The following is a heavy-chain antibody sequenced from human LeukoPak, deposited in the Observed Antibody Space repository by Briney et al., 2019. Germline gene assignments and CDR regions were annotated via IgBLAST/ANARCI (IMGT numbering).Heavy chain of an antibody. Sequence: PSETLSLTCAVYGGSFSGYYWSWIRQPPGKGLEWIGEINHSGSTNYNPSLKSRVTISVDTSKNQFSLKLSSVTAADTAVYYCARGRSIAAAQNWFDPWGQGTLVIVSS. CDR1: GGSFSGYY. CDR2: INHSGST. J-gene: IGHJ5*02. V-gene: IGHV4-34*01. CDR3: ARGRSIAAAQNWFDP. D-gene: IGHD6-13*01.